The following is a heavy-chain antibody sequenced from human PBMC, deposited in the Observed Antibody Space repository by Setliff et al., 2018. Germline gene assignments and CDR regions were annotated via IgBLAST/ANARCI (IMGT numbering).Heavy chain of an antibody. V-gene: IGHV4-38-2*01. D-gene: IGHD3-16*02. Sequence: LSLTCAVSGYSISSGYYWGWIRQPPGEGLEWIGSIYHSGSTYYNPSLKSRVTISLDTSKNQFSLKLSSVTAADTAVYYCARHSSWGNVWGSYRYNFFDYWGQGTLVAVSS. CDR1: GYSISSGYY. CDR2: IYHSGST. CDR3: ARHSSWGNVWGSYRYNFFDY. J-gene: IGHJ4*02.